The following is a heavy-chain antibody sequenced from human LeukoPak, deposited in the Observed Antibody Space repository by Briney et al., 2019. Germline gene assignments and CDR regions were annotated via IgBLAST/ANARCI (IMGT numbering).Heavy chain of an antibody. V-gene: IGHV4-39*01. CDR3: ARTGRETWSFDY. CDR2: IYYSGTT. D-gene: IGHD1-14*01. CDR1: GGSISSSFYY. Sequence: KASETLSLTCKVSGGSISSSFYYWGWIRQPPGKGLEWIGSIYYSGTTYYNPSLKSRVTISVDTSKNQFSLRLSSVTAADTAMYYCARTGRETWSFDYWGQGTLVTVSS. J-gene: IGHJ4*02.